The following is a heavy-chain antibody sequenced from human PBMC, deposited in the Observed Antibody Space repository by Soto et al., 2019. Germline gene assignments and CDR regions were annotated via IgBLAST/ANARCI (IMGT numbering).Heavy chain of an antibody. V-gene: IGHV4-59*08. J-gene: IGHJ6*02. CDR3: ARRSGGAAAGHYYYGMDV. D-gene: IGHD6-13*01. CDR1: GGSISSYY. Sequence: SETLSLTCTVSGGSISSYYWSWIRQPPGKGLEWIGYIYYSGSTNYNPSLKSRVTISVDTSKNQFSLKLSSVTAADTAVYYCARRSGGAAAGHYYYGMDVWGQGTTVTVSS. CDR2: IYYSGST.